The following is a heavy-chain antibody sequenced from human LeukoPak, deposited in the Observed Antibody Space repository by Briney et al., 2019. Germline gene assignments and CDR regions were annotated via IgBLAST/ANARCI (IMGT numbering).Heavy chain of an antibody. V-gene: IGHV1-18*01. Sequence: ASVKVSCKASGYTFTSYGISWVRQAPGQGLEWMGWISAYNGKTNYAQKLQGRVTMTTDTSTSTAYMELRSLRSDDTAVYYCARELAELGYCSSTSCYGSLYFQHWGQGTLVTVSS. J-gene: IGHJ1*01. CDR3: ARELAELGYCSSTSCYGSLYFQH. CDR1: GYTFTSYG. D-gene: IGHD2-2*01. CDR2: ISAYNGKT.